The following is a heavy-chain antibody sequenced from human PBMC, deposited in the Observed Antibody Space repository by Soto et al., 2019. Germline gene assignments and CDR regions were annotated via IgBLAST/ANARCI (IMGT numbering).Heavy chain of an antibody. CDR2: FHDSGAI. CDR1: GGSISPYY. V-gene: IGHV4-59*01. CDR3: AREYSSFDY. Sequence: QVQLQESGPGLVKPSETLSLTCTVSGGSISPYYWHWIRQPPGKGLEWIGYFHDSGAIYYNPSLHSRLVLSMDMSKRQFSLRLNPVTAADTAVYYCAREYSSFDYWGRGAPVTVSS. D-gene: IGHD4-4*01. J-gene: IGHJ4*02.